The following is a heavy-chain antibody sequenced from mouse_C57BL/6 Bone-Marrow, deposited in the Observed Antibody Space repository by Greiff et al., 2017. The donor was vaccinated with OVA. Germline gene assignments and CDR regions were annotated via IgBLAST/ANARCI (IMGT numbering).Heavy chain of an antibody. D-gene: IGHD1-1*01. Sequence: QVQLKESGPGILQPSQTLSLTCSFSGFSLSTFGMGVGWIRQPSGKGLEWLAHIWWDDDKYYNPALKSRLTISKDTSKNQVFLKIANVDTADTATYYCARMREGYGSSPYWYFDVWGTGTTVTVSS. CDR2: IWWDDDK. CDR1: GFSLSTFGMG. V-gene: IGHV8-8*01. CDR3: ARMREGYGSSPYWYFDV. J-gene: IGHJ1*03.